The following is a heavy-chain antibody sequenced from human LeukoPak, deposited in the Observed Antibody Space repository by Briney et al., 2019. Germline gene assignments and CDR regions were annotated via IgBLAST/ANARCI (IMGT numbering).Heavy chain of an antibody. Sequence: PSETLSLTCAVYGGSFSGYYWSWIRQPPGKGLERIGEINHSGSTNYNPSLKSRVTISVDTSKNQFSLKLSSVTAADTAVYYCACSSTNYYYYGMDVWGQGTTVTVSS. CDR1: GGSFSGYY. D-gene: IGHD2-2*01. CDR2: INHSGST. CDR3: ACSSTNYYYYGMDV. V-gene: IGHV4-34*01. J-gene: IGHJ6*02.